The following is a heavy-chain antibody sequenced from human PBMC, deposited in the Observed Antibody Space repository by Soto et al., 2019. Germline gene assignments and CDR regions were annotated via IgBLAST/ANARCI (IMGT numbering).Heavy chain of an antibody. CDR3: ARDQGYCSGGSCYVAGY. J-gene: IGHJ4*02. Sequence: EVRLVESGGGLVQPGGSLRLSCAASGFTFSSYWMHWVRQAPGKGLVWVSRINSDGSSTGYADSVMGRFTISRDNAKNTLYLQMNSLRAEDTAVDYCARDQGYCSGGSCYVAGYWGQGTLVTVSS. CDR1: GFTFSSYW. V-gene: IGHV3-74*01. D-gene: IGHD2-15*01. CDR2: INSDGSST.